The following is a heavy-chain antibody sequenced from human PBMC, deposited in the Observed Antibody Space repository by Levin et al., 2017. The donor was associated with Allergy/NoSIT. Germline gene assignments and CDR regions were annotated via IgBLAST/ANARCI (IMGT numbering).Heavy chain of an antibody. CDR2: ISSSGSYI. D-gene: IGHD6-6*01. V-gene: IGHV3-21*01. Sequence: GGSLRLSCAASGFTFSSYSMNWVRQAPGKGLDWVSSISSSGSYIYYADSVKGRFTISRDNAKNSVYLQMDSLRAEDTAVYFGAKSVAARLDWFDPWGQGTLVTVSS. J-gene: IGHJ5*02. CDR1: GFTFSSYS. CDR3: AKSVAARLDWFDP.